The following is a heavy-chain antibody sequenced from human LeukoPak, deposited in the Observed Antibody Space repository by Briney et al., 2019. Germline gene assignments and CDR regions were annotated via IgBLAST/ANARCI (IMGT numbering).Heavy chain of an antibody. J-gene: IGHJ4*02. D-gene: IGHD1-1*01. CDR3: ARDRDGKDY. CDR1: GFAFNTYW. V-gene: IGHV3-7*03. CDR2: IGQDGTEK. Sequence: GGSLRLSCAASGFAFNTYWMSWVRQAPGKGLEWVANIGQDGTEKHHVDSVRGRSTISRDNAKNSVFLQMNSLRAEDTAVYYCARDRDGKDYWGQGTLVTVSS.